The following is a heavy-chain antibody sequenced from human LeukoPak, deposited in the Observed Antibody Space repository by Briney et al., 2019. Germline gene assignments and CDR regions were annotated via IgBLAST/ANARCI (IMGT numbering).Heavy chain of an antibody. CDR2: ISYDGSNK. Sequence: GGSLRLSCAASGFTFSSYAMHWVRQAPGKGLEWVAVISYDGSNKYYADSVKGRFTISRDNAKNSLYLQMNSLRAEDTAVYYCARAERFWSGYYRDYWGQGTLVTVSS. V-gene: IGHV3-30-3*01. J-gene: IGHJ4*02. CDR3: ARAERFWSGYYRDY. D-gene: IGHD3-3*02. CDR1: GFTFSSYA.